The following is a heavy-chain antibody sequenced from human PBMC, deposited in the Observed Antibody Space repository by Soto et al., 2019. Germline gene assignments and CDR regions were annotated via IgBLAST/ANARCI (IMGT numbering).Heavy chain of an antibody. D-gene: IGHD6-13*01. CDR3: ARGRRAAGSQNWFDP. J-gene: IGHJ5*02. CDR2: VRHTGST. Sequence: SETLSLTCAVYGGSFSPYFWTWIRQPPGKGLEWIGEVRHTGSTNYNPSLKSRVTISVDASKNQFSLNLTSVTAADTAVYFCARGRRAAGSQNWFDPWGQGTPVTVSS. CDR1: GGSFSPYF. V-gene: IGHV4-34*01.